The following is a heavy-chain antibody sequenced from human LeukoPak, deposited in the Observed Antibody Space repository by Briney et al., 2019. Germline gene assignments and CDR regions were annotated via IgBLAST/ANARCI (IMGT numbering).Heavy chain of an antibody. J-gene: IGHJ4*02. D-gene: IGHD6-19*01. CDR3: AKGLSAAVAGPIDY. Sequence: PGGSLRLSCAASGFTFDDYVMQWVRQSPGKGLEWVSLISGDGGDTYYTDSVKGRFTISRDNSKNSLYLQMKSLRSDDTASYYCAKGLSAAVAGPIDYWGQGTLVTVSS. CDR2: ISGDGGDT. V-gene: IGHV3-43*02. CDR1: GFTFDDYV.